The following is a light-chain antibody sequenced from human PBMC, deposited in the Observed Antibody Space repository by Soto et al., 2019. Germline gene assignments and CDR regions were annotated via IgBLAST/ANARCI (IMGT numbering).Light chain of an antibody. CDR1: QSLLGNNGHNY. Sequence: DIAMTPSPLSLPVTPGEPASISCRSSQSLLGNNGHNYLDWYLQKPGQSPQLLIYVGSNRACGVPDRFSGSGSGTDFTLKISRVEAEDVGVYHCMQALRAPPTFGQGTKVDI. CDR3: MQALRAPPT. V-gene: IGKV2-28*01. J-gene: IGKJ1*01. CDR2: VGS.